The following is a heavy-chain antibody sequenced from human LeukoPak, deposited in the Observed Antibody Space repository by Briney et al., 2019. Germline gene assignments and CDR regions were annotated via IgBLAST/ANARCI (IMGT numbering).Heavy chain of an antibody. CDR3: AKSPTGFGHSRDQTFDY. CDR2: IKQDGSEK. V-gene: IGHV3-7*01. D-gene: IGHD6-13*01. CDR1: GFTFSSYW. J-gene: IGHJ4*02. Sequence: QPGGSLRLSCAASGFTFSSYWMSWVRQAPGKGLEWVANIKQDGSEKNYVDSVKGRFTISRDNAKKSLYLQMNSLRAEDTAVYYCAKSPTGFGHSRDQTFDYWGQGTLVTVSS.